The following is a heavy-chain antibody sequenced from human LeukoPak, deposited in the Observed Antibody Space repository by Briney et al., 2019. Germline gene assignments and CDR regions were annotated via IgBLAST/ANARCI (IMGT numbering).Heavy chain of an antibody. J-gene: IGHJ4*02. CDR1: GFTFSDAW. CDR3: AKDDAWLRFGE. CDR2: IKSKTHGGTT. Sequence: GGSLRLSCVASGFTFSDAWMSWVRQAPGKGLEWVGRIKSKTHGGTTDYAAPVKGRFAISRDDSQNTLYLQMNSLKTEDTAVYYCAKDDAWLRFGEWSQGTLVTVSS. D-gene: IGHD3-10*01. V-gene: IGHV3-15*01.